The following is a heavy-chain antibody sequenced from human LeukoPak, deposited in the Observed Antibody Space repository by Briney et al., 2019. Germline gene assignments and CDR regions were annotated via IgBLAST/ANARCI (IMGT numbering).Heavy chain of an antibody. Sequence: GGSLRLSCAASGFTFSSYGMHWVRQAPGKGLEWVAVISYDGSNKYYADSVKGRFTISRDNSKNTLYLQMNSLRAEDTAVYYCARSPSYYDFWSGYYYYYGMDVWGQGTTVTVSS. V-gene: IGHV3-30*03. CDR1: GFTFSSYG. CDR3: ARSPSYYDFWSGYYYYYGMDV. CDR2: ISYDGSNK. D-gene: IGHD3-3*01. J-gene: IGHJ6*02.